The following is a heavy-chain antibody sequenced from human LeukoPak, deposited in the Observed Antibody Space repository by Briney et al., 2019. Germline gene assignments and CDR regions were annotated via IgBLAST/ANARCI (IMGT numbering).Heavy chain of an antibody. CDR1: GFTFSSYA. V-gene: IGHV3-30*04. J-gene: IGHJ5*02. CDR2: ISYDGSNK. CDR3: ARAVAGSWWFDP. Sequence: PGGSLRLSCAASGFTFSSYAMHWVRQAPGKGLEWVAVISYDGSNKYYADSVKGRFTISRDNSKNTLYLQMNSLRAEDTAVYYCARAVAGSWWFDPWGQGTLVTVSS. D-gene: IGHD6-19*01.